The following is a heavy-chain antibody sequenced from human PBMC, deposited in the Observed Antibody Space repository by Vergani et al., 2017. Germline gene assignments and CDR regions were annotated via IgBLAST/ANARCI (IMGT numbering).Heavy chain of an antibody. D-gene: IGHD2-2*01. CDR3: ARDLVVVVPAAPYYYYYMDV. V-gene: IGHV1-18*01. CDR1: GYTFTSYG. CDR2: ISAYNGKT. J-gene: IGHJ6*03. Sequence: QVQPVQSGAEVKKPGASVKVSCKASGYTFTSYGISWVRQAPGQGLEWMGWISAYNGKTNYAQKLQGRVTMTTETSTSTAYMELRSLRSDDTAVYYCARDLVVVVPAAPYYYYYMDVWGKGTTVTVSS.